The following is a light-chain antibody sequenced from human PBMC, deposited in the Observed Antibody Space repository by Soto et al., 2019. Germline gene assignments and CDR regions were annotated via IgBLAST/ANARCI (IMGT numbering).Light chain of an antibody. CDR3: ATWDDSLNGYV. Sequence: QSVLTQPSASGTPGQRVTISCSGSSSNIGTNPVNWYQQVPGTAPKLLIYSNNQPPSGVPDRVSGSKSGTSASLAISGLQSEDEADYYCATWDDSLNGYVFGTGTKLTVL. CDR2: SNN. V-gene: IGLV1-44*01. J-gene: IGLJ1*01. CDR1: SSNIGTNP.